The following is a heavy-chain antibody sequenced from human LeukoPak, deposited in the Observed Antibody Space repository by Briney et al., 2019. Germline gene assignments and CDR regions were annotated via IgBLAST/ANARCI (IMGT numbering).Heavy chain of an antibody. V-gene: IGHV1-69*04. CDR3: ARCLLTGTTSWFDP. D-gene: IGHD1-1*01. CDR1: GGTFTSYA. J-gene: IGHJ5*02. CDR2: IIPILGIA. Sequence: SVKVSCKASGGTFTSYAISWVRQAPGQGLEWMGRIIPILGIANYAQKFQGRVTITADKSTSTAYMELSSLRSEDTAVYYCARCLLTGTTSWFDPWGQGTLVTVSS.